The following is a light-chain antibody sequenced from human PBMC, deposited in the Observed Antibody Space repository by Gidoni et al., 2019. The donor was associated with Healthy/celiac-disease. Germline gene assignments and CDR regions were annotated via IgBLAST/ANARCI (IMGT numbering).Light chain of an antibody. CDR3: QQGVT. J-gene: IGKJ3*01. CDR2: DAS. V-gene: IGKV1-33*01. CDR1: QDISNY. Sequence: DIQMTQSPSSLSASVGDRVTITCQASQDISNYLNWDQQKPGKAPKLLIYDASNLETGVPSRFSGSGSGTDFTFTISSLQPEDIATYYCQQGVTFGPGTKVDIK.